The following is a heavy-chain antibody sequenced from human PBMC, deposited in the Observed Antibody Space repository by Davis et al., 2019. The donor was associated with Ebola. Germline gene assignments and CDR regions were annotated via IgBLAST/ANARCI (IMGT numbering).Heavy chain of an antibody. CDR2: ISGSGGST. CDR3: AKDRIVVPAAAKGYYYYGMDV. V-gene: IGHV3-23*01. Sequence: GESLKISCAASGFTFSSYAMSWVRQAPGKGLEWVSAISGSGGSTYYADSVKGRFTISRDNSKNSLYLQMNSLRAEDTALYYCAKDRIVVPAAAKGYYYYGMDVWGQGTTVTVSS. CDR1: GFTFSSYA. J-gene: IGHJ6*02. D-gene: IGHD2-2*01.